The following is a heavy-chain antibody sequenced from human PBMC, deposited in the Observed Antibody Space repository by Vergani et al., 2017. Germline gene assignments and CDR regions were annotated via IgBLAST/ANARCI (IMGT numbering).Heavy chain of an antibody. J-gene: IGHJ4*02. D-gene: IGHD4-17*01. V-gene: IGHV1-8*03. CDR3: ARATVTTAVSDY. Sequence: QVQLVQSGAEVKKPGSSVKVSCKASGGTFSSYDINWVRQATGQGLEWMGWMNPNSGNTGYAQKFQGRVTLTRNTSITTAYMELSSLRSEDTAVYYCARATVTTAVSDYWGQGTLVIVSS. CDR2: MNPNSGNT. CDR1: GGTFSSYD.